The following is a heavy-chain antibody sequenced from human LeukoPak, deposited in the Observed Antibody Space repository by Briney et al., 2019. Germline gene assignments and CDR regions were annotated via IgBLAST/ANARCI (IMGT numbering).Heavy chain of an antibody. CDR1: GGSISSGGYY. CDR3: ARAMDTEPNWNLYYFDY. D-gene: IGHD1-7*01. CDR2: IYYSGST. J-gene: IGHJ4*02. Sequence: PSETLSLTCTVSGGSISSGGYYWSWIRQHPGKGLEWIGYIYYSGSTNYNPSLKSRVTISVDTSKNQFSLKLSSVTAADTAVYYCARAMDTEPNWNLYYFDYWGQGTLVTVSS. V-gene: IGHV4-31*03.